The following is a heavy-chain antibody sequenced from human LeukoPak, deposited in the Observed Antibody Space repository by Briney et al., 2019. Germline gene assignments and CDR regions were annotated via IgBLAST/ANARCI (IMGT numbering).Heavy chain of an antibody. CDR2: ISSSSSYI. D-gene: IGHD3-22*01. CDR1: GFTFSSYS. CDR3: ARGIRGDSSGYDFDY. Sequence: GGSLRLSCAASGFTFSSYSMNWVRQAPGKGLEWVSSISSSSSYIYYADSVKGRFTISRDNAKNSLYLQMNSLRAEDTAVYYCARGIRGDSSGYDFDYWGQGTLVTASS. J-gene: IGHJ4*02. V-gene: IGHV3-21*01.